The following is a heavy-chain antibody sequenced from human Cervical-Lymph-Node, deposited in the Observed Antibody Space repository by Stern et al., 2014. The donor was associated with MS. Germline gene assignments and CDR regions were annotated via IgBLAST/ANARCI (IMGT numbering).Heavy chain of an antibody. CDR1: GYTFTNYA. Sequence: QLVQSGAEVKKPGASVKVSCKASGYTFTNYAIHWVRQAPGQRLEWMGWIDTGNGDTKYSQKVQGRVTITRDTSASTAYMELSSLRSEDTAIYYCARRSDYDYWGQGTLVTVSS. J-gene: IGHJ4*02. CDR3: ARRSDYDY. CDR2: IDTGNGDT. V-gene: IGHV1-3*04.